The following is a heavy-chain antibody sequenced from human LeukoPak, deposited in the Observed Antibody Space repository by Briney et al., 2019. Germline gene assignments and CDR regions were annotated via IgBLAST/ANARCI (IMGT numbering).Heavy chain of an antibody. CDR1: GFTFSSYA. CDR3: AKSYYYGSGSYTPHNYFDY. Sequence: GGSLRLPCAASGFTFSSYAMSWVRQAPGKGLEWVSAISGSGGSTYYADSVKGRFTISRDNSKNTLYLQMNSLRAEDTAVYYCAKSYYYGSGSYTPHNYFDYWGQGTLVTVSS. D-gene: IGHD3-10*01. J-gene: IGHJ4*02. V-gene: IGHV3-23*01. CDR2: ISGSGGST.